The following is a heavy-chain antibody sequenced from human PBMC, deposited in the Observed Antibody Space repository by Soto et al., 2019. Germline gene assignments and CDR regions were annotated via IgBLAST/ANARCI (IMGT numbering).Heavy chain of an antibody. V-gene: IGHV3-74*01. J-gene: IGHJ2*01. Sequence: EVQLVESGGGLVQPGGSLRLSCAASGFTVSNSWMHWVRQAPGKGLVWLSGINNDGSGTYYADSVKGRFTISRDNTKNTLFLQMNSLSAEDTDVYYCGDVFDLWGRGTQVTVSS. CDR3: GDVFDL. D-gene: IGHD3-16*01. CDR2: INNDGSGT. CDR1: GFTVSNSW.